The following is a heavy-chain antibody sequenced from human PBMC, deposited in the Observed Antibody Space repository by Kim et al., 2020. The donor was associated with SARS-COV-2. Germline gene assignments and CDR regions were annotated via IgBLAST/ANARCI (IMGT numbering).Heavy chain of an antibody. Sequence: ASVKVSCKASGYTFTGYYMHWVRQAPGQGLEWMGWINPNSGGTNYAQKFQGRVTMTRDTSISTAYMELSRLRSDDTAVYYCATDYGDYVDIYYYYGMDVWGQGTTVTVSS. D-gene: IGHD4-17*01. J-gene: IGHJ6*02. CDR1: GYTFTGYY. CDR3: ATDYGDYVDIYYYYGMDV. V-gene: IGHV1-2*02. CDR2: INPNSGGT.